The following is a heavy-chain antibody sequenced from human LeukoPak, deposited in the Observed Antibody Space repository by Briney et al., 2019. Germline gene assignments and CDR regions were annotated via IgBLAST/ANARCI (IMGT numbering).Heavy chain of an antibody. CDR1: GFTFTGYE. D-gene: IGHD3-10*01. J-gene: IGHJ4*02. CDR2: ISSTGSTM. V-gene: IGHV3-48*03. Sequence: GRSLRLSCTASGFTFTGYEMNWVRQAPGKGLEWVSSISSTGSTMYYADSVKGRFTISRDNAKNSLYLQMNSLRAEDTSVYYCARAAYMVRGVIITPPFDYWGQGALVTVSS. CDR3: ARAAYMVRGVIITPPFDY.